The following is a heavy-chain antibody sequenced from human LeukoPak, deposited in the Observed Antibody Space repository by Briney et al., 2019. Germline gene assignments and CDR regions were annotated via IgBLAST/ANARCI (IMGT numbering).Heavy chain of an antibody. CDR1: GGSISSYS. CDR3: ARGTSFYYYYMDV. CDR2: INASGST. J-gene: IGHJ6*03. Sequence: SSETLSLTCTVSGGSISSYSWSWIRQPAGKVLEWIGRINASGSTNYNPSLKSQVTMSGDTSKNQFSLKLSSVTAADTAVYYCARGTSFYYYYMDVWGKGTTVTVSS. D-gene: IGHD2-2*01. V-gene: IGHV4-4*07.